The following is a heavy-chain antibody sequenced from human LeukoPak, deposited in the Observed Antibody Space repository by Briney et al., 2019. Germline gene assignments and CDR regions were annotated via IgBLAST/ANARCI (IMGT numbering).Heavy chain of an antibody. CDR1: GGTITTYY. CDR3: ASLGRLGGYWYGMDV. V-gene: IGHV4-59*12. Sequence: SETLSLTCTVSGGTITTYYWSWIRQPPGKGLEWIAYINYAGTTNYNPSLKSRVTMSVDTSKNQFSLKLSSVTATDTAVYYCASLGRLGGYWYGMDVWGQGTTVTVSS. J-gene: IGHJ6*02. CDR2: INYAGTT. D-gene: IGHD3-16*01.